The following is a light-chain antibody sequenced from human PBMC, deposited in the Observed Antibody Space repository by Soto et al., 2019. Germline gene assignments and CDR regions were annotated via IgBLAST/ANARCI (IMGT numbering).Light chain of an antibody. CDR2: DAS. Sequence: DIQMTQSPSTLSASVGDRVTITCRASQSISSWLAWYQQKPGKAPKLLIYDASSLESGVPSRFSGSGSGTEFTLTISSPQPDDFATYYCQQLLSYPITFGQGTRLEIK. CDR1: QSISSW. J-gene: IGKJ5*01. V-gene: IGKV1-5*01. CDR3: QQLLSYPIT.